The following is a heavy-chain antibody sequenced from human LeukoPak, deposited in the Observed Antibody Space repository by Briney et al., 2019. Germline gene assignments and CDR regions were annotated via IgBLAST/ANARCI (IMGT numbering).Heavy chain of an antibody. CDR2: IFYSGST. V-gene: IGHV4-59*08. Sequence: SETLSLICNVSGGSISNYYWTWIRQPPGKGLEWIGNIFYSGSTNYNPSLKSRVTISVDTSKTQISLKLSSVTAADTAVYYCAGRTHSPNSFDYWGQGTLVTVSS. J-gene: IGHJ4*02. D-gene: IGHD1-7*01. CDR1: GGSISNYY. CDR3: AGRTHSPNSFDY.